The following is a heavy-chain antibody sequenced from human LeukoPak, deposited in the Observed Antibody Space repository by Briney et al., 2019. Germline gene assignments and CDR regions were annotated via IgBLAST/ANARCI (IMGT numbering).Heavy chain of an antibody. V-gene: IGHV1-8*01. D-gene: IGHD6-13*01. CDR2: MNPNSGNT. CDR1: GYTFTSYD. J-gene: IGHJ4*02. CDR3: ARDNTAAAGIEFGY. Sequence: ASVKVSCKASGYTFTSYDINWVRQATGQGLEWMGWMNPNSGNTGYAQRFQGRVTFTRNSSINTAYMDLSSLTSEDTAVYYCARDNTAAAGIEFGYWGQGTLITVSS.